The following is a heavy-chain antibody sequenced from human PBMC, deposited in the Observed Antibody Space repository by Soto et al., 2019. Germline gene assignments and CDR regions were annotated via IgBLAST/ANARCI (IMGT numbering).Heavy chain of an antibody. CDR3: ARGGNSGSYYFYFDY. Sequence: LSLTCTVSGGSISSYYRSWIRQPPGKGLEGIGYIYYSGSTNYNPSLKSRVTISVDTSKNQFSLKLSSVTAADTAVYYWARGGNSGSYYFYFDYWGQGTLVTDSS. CDR1: GGSISSYY. J-gene: IGHJ4*02. CDR2: IYYSGST. V-gene: IGHV4-59*01. D-gene: IGHD1-26*01.